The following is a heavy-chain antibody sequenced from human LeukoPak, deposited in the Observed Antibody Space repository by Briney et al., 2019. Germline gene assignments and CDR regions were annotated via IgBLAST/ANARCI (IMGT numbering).Heavy chain of an antibody. CDR3: ARGAYGGTKGDAFDI. D-gene: IGHD4-23*01. CDR1: GGSISSGSYY. J-gene: IGHJ3*02. Sequence: PSQTLSLTCTVSGGSISSGSYYWSWIRQPAGKGLEWIGRIYTSGSTNYNPSLKGRVTISVDTSKNQFSLKLSSVTAADTAVYYCARGAYGGTKGDAFDIWGQGTMVTVSS. CDR2: IYTSGST. V-gene: IGHV4-61*02.